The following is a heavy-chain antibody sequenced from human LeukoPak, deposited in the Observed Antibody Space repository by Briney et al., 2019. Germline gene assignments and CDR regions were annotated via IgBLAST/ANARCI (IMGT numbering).Heavy chain of an antibody. Sequence: SETLSLTCAVYGASFSNYYWTWIRQPPGKGLEGIGEINHSGSTNYNPSLKSRLTISVDTSKNQFSLRVSSVTAADTAVYYCARPGYCSSTSCSRWFDPWGQGTLVTVSS. D-gene: IGHD2-2*01. J-gene: IGHJ5*02. V-gene: IGHV4-34*01. CDR3: ARPGYCSSTSCSRWFDP. CDR1: GASFSNYY. CDR2: INHSGST.